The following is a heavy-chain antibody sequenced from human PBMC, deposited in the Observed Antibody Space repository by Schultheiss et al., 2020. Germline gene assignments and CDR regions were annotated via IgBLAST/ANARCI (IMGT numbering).Heavy chain of an antibody. CDR2: ISYDGSNK. V-gene: IGHV3-30*18. D-gene: IGHD3-16*02. J-gene: IGHJ4*02. CDR1: GFTFSSYD. Sequence: GGSLRLSCAASGFTFSSYDMHWVRQATGKGLEWVAVISYDGSNKYYADSVKGRFTISRDNSKNTLYLQMNSLRAEDTAVYYCAKEHYDYVWGSYRYTDGRIDYWGQGTLVTVYS. CDR3: AKEHYDYVWGSYRYTDGRIDY.